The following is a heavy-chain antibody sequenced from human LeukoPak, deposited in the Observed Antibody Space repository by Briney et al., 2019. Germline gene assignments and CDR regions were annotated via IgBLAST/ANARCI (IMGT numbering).Heavy chain of an antibody. J-gene: IGHJ5*02. CDR1: GGSISSSSYY. CDR3: ARVDYGDYLNWFDP. V-gene: IGHV4-39*01. D-gene: IGHD4-17*01. CDR2: IYYSGST. Sequence: SETLSLTCTVSGGSISSSSYYWGWLRQPPGTGLEWLGSIYYSGSTYYNPSLKSRVTLSVATSKNQLTLKLSSVAAADTDVYYCARVDYGDYLNWFDPWGQGTLVTVSS.